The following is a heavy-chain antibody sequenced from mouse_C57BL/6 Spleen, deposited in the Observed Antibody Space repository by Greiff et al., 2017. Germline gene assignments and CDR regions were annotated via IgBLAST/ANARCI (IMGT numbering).Heavy chain of an antibody. J-gene: IGHJ2*01. CDR3: ARLEYYGSSYDD. V-gene: IGHV1-82*01. Sequence: QVQLQQSGPELVKPGASVKISCKASGYAFSSSWMHWVKQRPGKGLEWIGRIYPGNGDTNYNGKFKGKATLPADKSSCTPNMQLSSLTSEDSAVYGCARLEYYGSSYDDWGQGTTLTVAS. CDR2: IYPGNGDT. CDR1: GYAFSSSW. D-gene: IGHD1-1*01.